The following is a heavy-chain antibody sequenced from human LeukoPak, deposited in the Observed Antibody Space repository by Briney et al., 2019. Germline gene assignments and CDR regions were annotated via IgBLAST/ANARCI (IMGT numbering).Heavy chain of an antibody. V-gene: IGHV4-59*01. CDR2: IYYSGST. J-gene: IGHJ4*02. D-gene: IGHD3-3*01. CDR3: ARATSYYDFWSGYYGYRYYFDY. Sequence: PSETLSLTCTVSGGSTSSYYWSWIRQPPGKGLEWIGYIYYSGSTNYNPSLKSRVTISVDTSKNQFSLKLSSVTAADTAVYYCARATSYYDFWSGYYGYRYYFDYWGQGTLVTVSS. CDR1: GGSTSSYY.